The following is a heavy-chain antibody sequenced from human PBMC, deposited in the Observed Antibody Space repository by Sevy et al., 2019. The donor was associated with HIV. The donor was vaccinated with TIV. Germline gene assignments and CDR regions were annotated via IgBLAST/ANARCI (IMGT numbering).Heavy chain of an antibody. CDR3: ARGGGYSSGPTY. D-gene: IGHD6-19*01. Sequence: SETLSLTCNVSGGSISSYYWSWIRQPPGKGLEWIGYICYTGGSTKYNPSLQSRVTISVDMSKNQFSLRLSSVTATDTAVYYCARGGGYSSGPTYWGQGTLVTVSS. CDR1: GGSISSYY. V-gene: IGHV4-59*13. CDR2: ICYTGGST. J-gene: IGHJ4*02.